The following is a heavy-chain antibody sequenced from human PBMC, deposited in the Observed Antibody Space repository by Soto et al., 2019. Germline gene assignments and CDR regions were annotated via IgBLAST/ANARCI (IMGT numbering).Heavy chain of an antibody. CDR2: IYWDDDK. CDR3: ARKYCSSTSCPYYFDY. J-gene: IGHJ4*02. CDR1: GFSLSTSGVG. V-gene: IGHV2-5*02. Sequence: QITLKESGPTLVKPTQTLTLTCTFSGFSLSTSGVGVGWIRQPPGKALEWLALIYWDDDKRYSPSLKSRLTLTKDTSKNQVVLTMTNMDPVDTATYYCARKYCSSTSCPYYFDYWGQGTLVTVSS. D-gene: IGHD2-2*01.